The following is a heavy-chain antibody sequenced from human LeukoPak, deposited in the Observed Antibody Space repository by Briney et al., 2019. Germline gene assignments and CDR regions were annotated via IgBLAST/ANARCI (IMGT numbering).Heavy chain of an antibody. V-gene: IGHV3-30-3*01. D-gene: IGHD6-13*01. J-gene: IGHJ4*02. CDR2: ISYDGSNK. CDR3: VRSRLAAAGTGLLY. Sequence: PGGSLRLSCAASGFTFSSYAMHWVRQAPGKGLEWVAVISYDGSNKYYADSVKGRFTISRDNSKNTLYLQMNSLRAEDTAVYYCVRSRLAAAGTGLLYWGQGTLVTVSS. CDR1: GFTFSSYA.